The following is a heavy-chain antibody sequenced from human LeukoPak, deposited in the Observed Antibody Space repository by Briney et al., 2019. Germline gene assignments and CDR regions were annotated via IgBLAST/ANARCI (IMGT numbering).Heavy chain of an antibody. CDR1: GFTFDDYA. Sequence: PGGSLRLSCAASGFTFDDYAMHWVRQAPGRGLERVSGISWNSGNIGYADSVKGRFAISRDSAKNSLYLQMNSLRAEDMALYYCAKGYSYDMTYYFDYWGQGTLVTVSS. CDR2: ISWNSGNI. V-gene: IGHV3-9*03. J-gene: IGHJ4*02. D-gene: IGHD5-18*01. CDR3: AKGYSYDMTYYFDY.